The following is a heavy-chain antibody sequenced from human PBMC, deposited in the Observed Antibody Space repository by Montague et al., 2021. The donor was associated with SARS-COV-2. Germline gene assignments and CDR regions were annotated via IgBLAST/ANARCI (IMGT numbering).Heavy chain of an antibody. CDR3: ARISGITSWYYDY. J-gene: IGHJ4*02. CDR1: GGSVSSGSYY. Sequence: SETLSLTCTVSGGSVSSGSYYWSWIRQPPGKGLQSIGYIYYTGSTNYXXXLQSRVTISVDSSKNQFSVRLSSVTAADTAVYHCARISGITSWYYDYWGQGTLVTVSS. V-gene: IGHV4-61*01. CDR2: IYYTGST. D-gene: IGHD1-14*01.